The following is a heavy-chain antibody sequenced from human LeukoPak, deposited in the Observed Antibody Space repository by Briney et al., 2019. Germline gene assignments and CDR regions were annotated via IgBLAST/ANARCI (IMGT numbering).Heavy chain of an antibody. J-gene: IGHJ4*02. CDR3: ARASYDYDSSGWVPFDY. D-gene: IGHD3-22*01. CDR2: IYTSGST. V-gene: IGHV4-61*02. CDR1: GDSISSGSYY. Sequence: SETLSLTCTVSGDSISSGSYYWSWIRQPAGKGLEWIGRIYTSGSTNYNPSLKSRVTISGDTSKNQFSLKLSSVTAADTAVYYCARASYDYDSSGWVPFDYWGQGTLVTVSS.